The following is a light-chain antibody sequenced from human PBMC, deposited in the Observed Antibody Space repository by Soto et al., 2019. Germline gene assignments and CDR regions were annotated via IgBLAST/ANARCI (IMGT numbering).Light chain of an antibody. J-gene: IGKJ1*01. CDR2: QIS. V-gene: IGKV2-24*01. CDR3: MQASQLRT. CDR1: ESLVHSDGKTY. Sequence: IVLTQTPLSSAVTLGQPASFSCESSESLVHSDGKTYLGWLHLRPGQPPRLLIYQISKRPPGVPDRFSDSGAGTNFTLKISRVEPEDVGIFYCMQASQLRTFGQGTKV.